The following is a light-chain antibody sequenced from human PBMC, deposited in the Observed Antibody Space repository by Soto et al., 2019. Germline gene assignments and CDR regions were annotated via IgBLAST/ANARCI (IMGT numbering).Light chain of an antibody. Sequence: EVVMTQSPATLSVSPGERATLSCRASQRVSNDFAWYQQKPDQAPRLLIYGASSRATGIPDRFSGSGSGTDFTLTISRLEPEDFAVYYCQQYGSSPGLTFGGGTKVDIK. CDR1: QRVSND. CDR3: QQYGSSPGLT. V-gene: IGKV3-20*01. CDR2: GAS. J-gene: IGKJ4*01.